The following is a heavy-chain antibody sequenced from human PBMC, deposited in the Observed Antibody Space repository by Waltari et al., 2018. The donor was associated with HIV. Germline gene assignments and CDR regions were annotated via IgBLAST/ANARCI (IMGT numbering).Heavy chain of an antibody. Sequence: QVQLVQSGSELKKPGASVKVSCKASGYIFTPHAMNWVRQGPGQGPEWMGWIKTKTGNPTHAQGFTVRFLFSLDTSVSTAYLQISSLKTEDTAVYYCAKTYCSSSTCIKGIDGNWFDPWGQGTLVTVSS. CDR2: IKTKTGNP. CDR1: GYIFTPHA. J-gene: IGHJ5*02. D-gene: IGHD2-2*01. CDR3: AKTYCSSSTCIKGIDGNWFDP. V-gene: IGHV7-4-1*02.